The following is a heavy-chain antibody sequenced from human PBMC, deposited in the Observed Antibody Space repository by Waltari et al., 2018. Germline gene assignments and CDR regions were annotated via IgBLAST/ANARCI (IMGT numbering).Heavy chain of an antibody. CDR1: GGSFSGYY. V-gene: IGHV4-34*01. CDR2: INHSGST. CDR3: ARDGYGANDY. Sequence: QVQLQQWGAGLLKPSETLSLTCAVYGGSFSGYYWSWIRQPPGKGLEWIGEINHSGSTNYNPSLKSRVTISVDTSKNQFSLKLSSVTAADTAVYYCARDGYGANDYWGQGTLVTVSS. J-gene: IGHJ4*02. D-gene: IGHD4-17*01.